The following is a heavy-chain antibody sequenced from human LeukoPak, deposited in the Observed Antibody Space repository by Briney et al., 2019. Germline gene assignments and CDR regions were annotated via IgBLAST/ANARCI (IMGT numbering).Heavy chain of an antibody. D-gene: IGHD3-10*01. CDR2: ISGSGGST. CDR3: AKDGAYYGSGSYLFPDY. Sequence: GGSLRLSCEASGFTFSSYGMSWVRQAPGKGLEWVSAISGSGGSTYYADSVKGRFTISRDNSKNTPYLQMNSLRAEDTAVYYCAKDGAYYGSGSYLFPDYWGQGTLVTVSS. J-gene: IGHJ4*02. CDR1: GFTFSSYG. V-gene: IGHV3-23*01.